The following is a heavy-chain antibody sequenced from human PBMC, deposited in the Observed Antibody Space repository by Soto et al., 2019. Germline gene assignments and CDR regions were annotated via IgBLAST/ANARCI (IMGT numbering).Heavy chain of an antibody. D-gene: IGHD6-25*01. CDR3: VTAAIQGHQVEGQPPTSQTLDY. CDR2: IYYSGST. Sequence: SETLSLTCTVSGGSISSYDYYWSWIRQPPGKGLECIGYIYYSGSTYYNPSLKSRVTISVDTSKNQFSLKMTSMTAADTAVYYCVTAAIQGHQVEGQPPTSQTLDYWGQGILVTSPQ. J-gene: IGHJ4*02. CDR1: GGSISSYDYY. V-gene: IGHV4-30-4*01.